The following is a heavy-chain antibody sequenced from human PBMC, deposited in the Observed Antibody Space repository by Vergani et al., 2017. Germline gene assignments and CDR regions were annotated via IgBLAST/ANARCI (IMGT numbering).Heavy chain of an antibody. CDR3: AKANPRNSGYDYLYYYHAMDV. CDR1: GSSISSYY. Sequence: VQLQESGPGLVKPSETLSLTCTVSGSSISSYYWSWIRQPPGKGLEWVSGISGSGGSTYYAGSVKGRFTISRDSSKNTLYLQMNSLSAGDTAVYYCAKANPRNSGYDYLYYYHAMDVWGQGTTVTVSS. V-gene: IGHV3-23*01. J-gene: IGHJ6*02. CDR2: ISGSGGST. D-gene: IGHD5-12*01.